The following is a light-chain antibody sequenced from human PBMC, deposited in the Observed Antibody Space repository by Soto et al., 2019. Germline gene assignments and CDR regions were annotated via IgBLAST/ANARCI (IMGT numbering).Light chain of an antibody. CDR2: DAS. J-gene: IGKJ2*01. CDR3: QQRSHWPPA. CDR1: QSVSSY. Sequence: EIVLTQSPATLSLSPGERATLSCRASQSVSSYLAWYQRKPGQAPRLLIYDASNRATGIPARFSGSGSGTDFTISISSPEPEDCAVYYCQQRSHWPPAFGQGTKLEIK. V-gene: IGKV3-11*01.